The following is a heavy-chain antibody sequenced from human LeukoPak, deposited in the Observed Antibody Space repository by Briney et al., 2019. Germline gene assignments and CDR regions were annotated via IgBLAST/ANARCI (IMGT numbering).Heavy chain of an antibody. CDR2: INTNTGNP. D-gene: IGHD3-3*01. Sequence: ASVKVSCKASGYTFTSYAMNWVRQAPGQGLEWMGWINTNTGNPTYAQGFTGRFVFSLDTSVSTAYLQISSLKAEDTAVYYCAKLGFGVIYQGGAFDIWGQGTMVTVSS. CDR1: GYTFTSYA. J-gene: IGHJ3*02. CDR3: AKLGFGVIYQGGAFDI. V-gene: IGHV7-4-1*02.